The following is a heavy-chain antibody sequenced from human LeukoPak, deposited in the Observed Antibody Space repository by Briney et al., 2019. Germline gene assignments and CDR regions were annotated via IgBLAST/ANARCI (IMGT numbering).Heavy chain of an antibody. CDR2: ISYDGSNK. CDR1: GFTFSSYG. J-gene: IGHJ4*02. Sequence: GGSLRLSCSASGFTFSSYGMHWVRQAQGKGLEWVAVISYDGSNKYYADSVKGRFTISRDNSKNTLYLQMNSLRAEDTAVYYCAKEDFWSGYSDYWGQGTLVTVSS. D-gene: IGHD3-3*01. CDR3: AKEDFWSGYSDY. V-gene: IGHV3-30*18.